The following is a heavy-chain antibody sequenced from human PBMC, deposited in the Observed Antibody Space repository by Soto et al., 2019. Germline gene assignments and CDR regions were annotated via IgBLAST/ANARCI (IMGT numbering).Heavy chain of an antibody. CDR3: AKDLMAGTDNWGFGY. D-gene: IGHD6-19*01. J-gene: IGHJ4*02. V-gene: IGHV3-23*01. Sequence: GGSLRLSCAASGFTFSSYAMSWVRQAPGKGLEWVSAISGSGGSTYYADSVKGRFTISRDNSKNTLYLQMNSLRAEDTAVYYCAKDLMAGTDNWGFGYWGQGTLVTVSS. CDR1: GFTFSSYA. CDR2: ISGSGGST.